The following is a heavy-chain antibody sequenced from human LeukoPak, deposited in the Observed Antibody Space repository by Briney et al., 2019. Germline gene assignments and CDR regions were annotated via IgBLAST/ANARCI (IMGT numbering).Heavy chain of an antibody. CDR3: ARNYHFYYYMDV. V-gene: IGHV4-59*13. J-gene: IGHJ6*03. Sequence: PSETLSLTCTVSGGSINSYYWSWIRQPPGKGLEWIGYIYYSGSTNYNPSLKSRVTISVDTSNNQFSLKMSSVTAADTAVYYCARNYHFYYYMDVWGKGTTVTVSS. CDR1: GGSINSYY. CDR2: IYYSGST.